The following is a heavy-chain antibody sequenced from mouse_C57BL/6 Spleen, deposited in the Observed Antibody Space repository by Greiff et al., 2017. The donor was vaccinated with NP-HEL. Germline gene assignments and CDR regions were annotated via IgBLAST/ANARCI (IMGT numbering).Heavy chain of an antibody. J-gene: IGHJ2*01. CDR2: IYPGDGDT. CDR3: ARSSSGYLFDY. Sequence: QVQLQQSGAELVKPGASVKISCKASGYAFSSYWMNWVKQRPGKGLEWIGQIYPGDGDTNYNGKFKGKATLTADKSSSTAYMQLSSLTSEDAAVYFCARSSSGYLFDYWGQGTTLTVSS. CDR1: GYAFSSYW. D-gene: IGHD3-2*02. V-gene: IGHV1-80*01.